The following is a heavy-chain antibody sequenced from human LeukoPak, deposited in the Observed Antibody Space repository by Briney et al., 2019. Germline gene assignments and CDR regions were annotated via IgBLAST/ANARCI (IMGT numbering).Heavy chain of an antibody. CDR3: ARSAEARGDY. CDR1: GGSCSGYY. Sequence: SETLSLTCAVYGGSCSGYYWSWIRQPPGKGLEWIGEINHSGSTNYNPSLKSRVTISVDTSKNQFSLKLSSVTAADTAVYYCARSAEARGDYWGQGTLVTVSS. D-gene: IGHD1-14*01. J-gene: IGHJ4*02. CDR2: INHSGST. V-gene: IGHV4-34*01.